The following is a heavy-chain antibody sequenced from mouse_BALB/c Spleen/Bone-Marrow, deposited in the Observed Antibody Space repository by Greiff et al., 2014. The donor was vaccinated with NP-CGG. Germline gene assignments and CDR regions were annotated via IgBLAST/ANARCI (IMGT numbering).Heavy chain of an antibody. CDR2: INPSTGFT. V-gene: IGHV1-4*01. Sequence: QVTLKESGAELARPGASVKMSCKASGYTFTTYTMHWVQQRPGQGLEWVGYINPSTGFTNYNQIFKAKATLAADKSSSTAYMQLSSLTSEESAVYYCARGGFLRRSLALDYWGQGTSVTVSS. CDR3: ARGGFLRRSLALDY. J-gene: IGHJ4*01. D-gene: IGHD1-1*01. CDR1: GYTFTTYT.